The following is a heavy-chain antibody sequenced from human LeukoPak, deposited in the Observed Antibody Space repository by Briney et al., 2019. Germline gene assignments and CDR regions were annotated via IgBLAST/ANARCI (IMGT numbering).Heavy chain of an antibody. CDR3: ARDIAARPYRNYYYGMDV. Sequence: ASVKVSCKASGYTFTGYYMHWVRQAPGQGLEWMGWINPNSGGTNYAQKLQGRVTMTTDTSTSTAYMELRSLRSDDTAVYYCARDIAARPYRNYYYGMDVWGQGTTVTVSS. CDR2: INPNSGGT. V-gene: IGHV1-2*02. CDR1: GYTFTGYY. J-gene: IGHJ6*02. D-gene: IGHD6-6*01.